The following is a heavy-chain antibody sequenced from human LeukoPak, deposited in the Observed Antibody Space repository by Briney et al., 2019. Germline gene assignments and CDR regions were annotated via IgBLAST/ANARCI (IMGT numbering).Heavy chain of an antibody. J-gene: IGHJ4*02. D-gene: IGHD2-2*01. Sequence: PGGSLRLSCAASGFTFSSYSMNWVRQAPGKGLEWVSSISSSSSYIYYADSVKGRFTIPRDNAKNSLYLQMNSLRAEDTAVYYCARDPLYCSSTSCYRKGNFDYWGQGTLVTVSS. CDR2: ISSSSSYI. CDR3: ARDPLYCSSTSCYRKGNFDY. V-gene: IGHV3-21*01. CDR1: GFTFSSYS.